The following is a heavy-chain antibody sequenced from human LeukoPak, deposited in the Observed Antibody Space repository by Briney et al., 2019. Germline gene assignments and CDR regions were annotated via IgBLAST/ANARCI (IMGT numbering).Heavy chain of an antibody. CDR1: GFSFSSYN. CDR2: ISSSSGYI. CDR3: ARETTVIKKIDY. D-gene: IGHD4-17*01. J-gene: IGHJ4*02. V-gene: IGHV3-21*01. Sequence: TGGSLRLSCAASGFSFSSYNMNWVRQAPGKGLEWVSSISSSSGYIYYADSVKGRFTISRDNAKNSLYLQMNSLRDEDTAIYYCARETTVIKKIDYWGQGTLVTVSS.